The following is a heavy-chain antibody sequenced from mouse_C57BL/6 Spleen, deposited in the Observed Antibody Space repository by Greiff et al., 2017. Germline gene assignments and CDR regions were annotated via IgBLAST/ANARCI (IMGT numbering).Heavy chain of an antibody. D-gene: IGHD1-1*01. CDR1: GYTFTEYT. Sequence: QVQLQQSGAELVKPGASVKLSCKASGYTFTEYTIHWVKQRSGQGLEWIGWFYPGSGSIKYNEKFKDKATLTADKASSPVYMELSRLTSEDSAVYFCARHLLYGSSWDYAMDYWGQGTSVTVSS. CDR2: FYPGSGSI. V-gene: IGHV1-62-2*01. J-gene: IGHJ4*01. CDR3: ARHLLYGSSWDYAMDY.